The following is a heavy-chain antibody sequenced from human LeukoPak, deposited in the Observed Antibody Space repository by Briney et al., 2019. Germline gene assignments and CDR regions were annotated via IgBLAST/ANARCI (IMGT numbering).Heavy chain of an antibody. CDR2: IYYSGST. V-gene: IGHV4-59*05. CDR1: GGSISSYY. CDR3: ARHLGYCSSTSCQYYYYYYMDV. J-gene: IGHJ6*03. D-gene: IGHD2-2*01. Sequence: SETLSLTCTVSGGSISSYYWSWIRQPAGKGLEWIGSIYYSGSTYYNPSLKSRVTISVDTSKNQFSLKLSSVTAADTAVYYCARHLGYCSSTSCQYYYYYYMDVWGKGTTVTVSS.